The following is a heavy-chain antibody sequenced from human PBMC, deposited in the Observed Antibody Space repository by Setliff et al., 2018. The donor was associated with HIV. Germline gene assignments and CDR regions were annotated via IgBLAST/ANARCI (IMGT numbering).Heavy chain of an antibody. J-gene: IGHJ4*02. CDR2: SYHSGST. V-gene: IGHV4-38-2*01. D-gene: IGHD3-10*01. CDR3: ARGVRIRVVTATYFDY. CDR1: GYSISSGYY. Sequence: TLSLTCAVSGYSISSGYYWGWIRQPPGKGLEWIGSSYHSGSTYYNPSLKSRVTISVDTSKNQFSLKLSAVTAADTAVYYCARGVRIRVVTATYFDYWGQGTLVTVSS.